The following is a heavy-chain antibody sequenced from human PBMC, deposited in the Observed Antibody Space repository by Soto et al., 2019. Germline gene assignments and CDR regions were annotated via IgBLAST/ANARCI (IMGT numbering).Heavy chain of an antibody. J-gene: IGHJ6*02. CDR1: GFTFSSYA. Sequence: EVQLLESGGGLVQPGGSLRLSCAASGFTFSSYAMNWVRQAPGKGLEWVSAISGSGGSTYYADSVKGRITISRDNSKNTLYLQVSSLGAEDTDVYYCAKGAYYDSFYYYGMDVWGQGTTVTVSS. D-gene: IGHD3-22*01. CDR3: AKGAYYDSFYYYGMDV. V-gene: IGHV3-23*01. CDR2: ISGSGGST.